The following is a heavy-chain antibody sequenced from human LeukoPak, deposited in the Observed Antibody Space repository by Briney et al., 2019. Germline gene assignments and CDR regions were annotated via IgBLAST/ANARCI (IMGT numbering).Heavy chain of an antibody. Sequence: GGPLRLSCAASGFEFISYGMQWVRQAAGKGLVWVSRINTDGSSKSYADSVKGRFTVSRDNAKNTLFLQVNSLRVEDTAVYFCTRELPREVTLDYWGQGTPVTVSS. D-gene: IGHD2-21*02. CDR2: INTDGSSK. CDR3: TRELPREVTLDY. CDR1: GFEFISYG. V-gene: IGHV3-74*01. J-gene: IGHJ4*01.